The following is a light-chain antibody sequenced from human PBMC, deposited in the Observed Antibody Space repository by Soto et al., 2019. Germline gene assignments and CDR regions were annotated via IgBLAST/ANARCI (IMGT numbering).Light chain of an antibody. J-gene: IGLJ2*01. CDR1: SSDVGAYNY. Sequence: QSALTQPPSASGSPGQSVTISCTGTSSDVGAYNYVSWYQPHPGKAPKLMIYEVTRRPSGVPGRFSGSKSGNTASLTVSGLQAEDEAAYYCSSYAGSSNFVVFGGGTKLTVL. CDR3: SSYAGSSNFVV. V-gene: IGLV2-8*01. CDR2: EVT.